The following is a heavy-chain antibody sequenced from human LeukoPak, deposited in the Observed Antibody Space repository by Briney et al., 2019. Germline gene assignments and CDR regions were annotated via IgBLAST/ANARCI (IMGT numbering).Heavy chain of an antibody. D-gene: IGHD3-10*01. Sequence: ASVKVSCKASGGTFSSYAISWVRQAPGQGLEWMGRIILILGIANYAQKFQGRVTITADKSTSTAYMELSSLRSEDTAVYYCARGGLRGSDRLGMDVWGQGTTVTVSS. CDR2: IILILGIA. V-gene: IGHV1-69*04. J-gene: IGHJ6*02. CDR3: ARGGLRGSDRLGMDV. CDR1: GGTFSSYA.